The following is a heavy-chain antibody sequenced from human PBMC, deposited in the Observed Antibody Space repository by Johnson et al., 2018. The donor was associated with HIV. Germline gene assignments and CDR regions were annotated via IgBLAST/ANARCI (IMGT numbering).Heavy chain of an antibody. CDR3: AKDHDSSGWYGAFDI. CDR2: IRYDGSNK. D-gene: IGHD6-19*01. Sequence: QVQLVESGGGVVQPGRSLRLSCAASGFTFSSYGMHWVRQAPGKGLEWVAFIRYDGSNKYYADSVKARFTISRDNSKNTLYLQMNSLRAEDTAVYYCAKDHDSSGWYGAFDIWGQGTMVTVSS. J-gene: IGHJ3*02. CDR1: GFTFSSYG. V-gene: IGHV3-30*02.